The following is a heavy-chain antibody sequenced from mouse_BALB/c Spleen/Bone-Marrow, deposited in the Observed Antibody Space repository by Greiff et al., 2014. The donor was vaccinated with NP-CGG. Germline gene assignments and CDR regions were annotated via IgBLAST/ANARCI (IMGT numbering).Heavy chain of an antibody. Sequence: EVHLVESGGGLVQPGGSRKLSCAASGFTFSSFGMHWVRQAPEKGLEWVAYISSGSSTIYYADTVKGRFTISRDNPKNTLFLQMTSPRSEDTAMYYCARGGNFAWFAYWGQGTLVTVSA. CDR2: ISSGSSTI. CDR3: ARGGNFAWFAY. J-gene: IGHJ3*01. V-gene: IGHV5-17*02. D-gene: IGHD2-1*01. CDR1: GFTFSSFG.